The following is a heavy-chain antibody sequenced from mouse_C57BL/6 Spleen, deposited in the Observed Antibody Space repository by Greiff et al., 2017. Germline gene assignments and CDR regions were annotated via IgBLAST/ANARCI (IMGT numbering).Heavy chain of an antibody. CDR2: ILPGCGST. J-gene: IGHJ2*01. CDR1: GYTFTGYW. CDR3: ARRPLYFDY. V-gene: IGHV1-9*01. Sequence: VQLVESGAELMKPGASVKLSCKATGYTFTGYWIEWVPQRPGHGLEWIGKILPGCGSTNYNEKFKGKATFTADTSSNTEEMKLSSLTTEDSASYYCARRPLYFDYWGQGTTLTVSS.